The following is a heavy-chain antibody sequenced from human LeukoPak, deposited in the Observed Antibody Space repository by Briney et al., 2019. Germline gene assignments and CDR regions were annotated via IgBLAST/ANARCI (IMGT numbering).Heavy chain of an antibody. V-gene: IGHV3-23*01. Sequence: PGESLRLSCAASGFTFSSYGMSWVRQAPGKGLEWVSAISGSGGSTYYADSVKGRFTISRDNSKNTLYLQMNSLRAEDTAVYYCAKDPGGYDFWSGYYYYFDYWGQGTLVTVSS. CDR1: GFTFSSYG. J-gene: IGHJ4*02. D-gene: IGHD3-3*01. CDR3: AKDPGGYDFWSGYYYYFDY. CDR2: ISGSGGST.